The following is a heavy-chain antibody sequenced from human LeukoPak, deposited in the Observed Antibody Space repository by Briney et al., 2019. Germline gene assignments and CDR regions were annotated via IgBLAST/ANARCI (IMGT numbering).Heavy chain of an antibody. CDR1: GGSISSGGYS. Sequence: SQTLSLTCAVSGGSISSGGYSWSWIRQPPGKGLEWIGYIYHSGSTYYNPSLKSRVTISVDRSKNQFSLKLSSVTAADTAVYYCARVGWYCTKGVCRSGAFDIWGQGTMVTVSS. D-gene: IGHD2-8*01. V-gene: IGHV4-30-2*01. CDR2: IYHSGST. J-gene: IGHJ3*02. CDR3: ARVGWYCTKGVCRSGAFDI.